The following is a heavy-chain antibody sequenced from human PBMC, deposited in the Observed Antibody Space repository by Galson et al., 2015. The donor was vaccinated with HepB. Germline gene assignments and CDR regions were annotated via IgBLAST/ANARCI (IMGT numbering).Heavy chain of an antibody. Sequence: CAISGDSVSSNSAAWNWIRQSPSRGLEWLGRTYYRSKWYNDYAVSVKSRITINPDTSKNQFSLQLNSVTPEDTAVYYCARDLWDSSSWYLGTGDLGYYYYYGMDVWGQGTTVTVSS. J-gene: IGHJ6*02. V-gene: IGHV6-1*01. CDR1: GDSVSSNSAA. CDR3: ARDLWDSSSWYLGTGDLGYYYYYGMDV. CDR2: TYYRSKWYN. D-gene: IGHD6-13*01.